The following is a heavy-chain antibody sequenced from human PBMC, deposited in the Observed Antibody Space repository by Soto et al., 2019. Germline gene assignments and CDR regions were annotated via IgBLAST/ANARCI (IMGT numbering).Heavy chain of an antibody. J-gene: IGHJ6*02. CDR1: GFTFSSYG. V-gene: IGHV3-30*18. CDR2: ISYDGSNK. CDR3: AKDLGRGYSGYGTNYYGMDV. Sequence: GGSLRLSCAASGFTFSSYGMHWVRQAPGKGLEWVAVISYDGSNKYYADSVKGRFTISRDNSKNTLYLQMNSLRAEDTAVYYCAKDLGRGYSGYGTNYYGMDVWGQGTTVTVSS. D-gene: IGHD5-12*01.